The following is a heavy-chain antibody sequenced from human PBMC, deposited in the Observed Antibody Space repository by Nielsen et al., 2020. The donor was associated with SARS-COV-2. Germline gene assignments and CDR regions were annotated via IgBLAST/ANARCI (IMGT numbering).Heavy chain of an antibody. V-gene: IGHV4-4*02. CDR1: GGSISSSNW. J-gene: IGHJ3*02. Sequence: GSLRLSCAVSGGSISSSNWWSWVRQPPGKGLEWVGYIYHSGSTYYNPSLKSRVTISVDRSKNQFSLKLSSVTAADTAVYYCARHSPGGAFDIWGQGTMVTVSS. D-gene: IGHD3-16*01. CDR2: IYHSGST. CDR3: ARHSPGGAFDI.